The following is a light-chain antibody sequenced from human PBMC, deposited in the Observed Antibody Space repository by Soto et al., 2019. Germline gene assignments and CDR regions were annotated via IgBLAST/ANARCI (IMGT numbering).Light chain of an antibody. Sequence: DIQMTQSPSSLSASVGDRVTITCRASQSISSYLNWYQQKPGKAPKLLIYAASSLQSGVPSRFSGSGSGTDFTLTISSLQPEDFETYYCQQSYSTLGLAFGGGTNVEIK. J-gene: IGKJ4*01. CDR2: AAS. CDR1: QSISSY. V-gene: IGKV1-39*01. CDR3: QQSYSTLGLA.